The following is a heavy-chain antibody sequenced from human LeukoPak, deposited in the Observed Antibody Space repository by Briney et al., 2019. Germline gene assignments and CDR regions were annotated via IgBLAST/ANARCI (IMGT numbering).Heavy chain of an antibody. CDR3: AKDLGRNRERPYALDF. Sequence: GGSLRLSCAASKFTFSAYAMYWVRQAPGKGLEWVSCIEASDVNTYYADSVKGRFSISRDNSKNTLYLQMNSLRAEDTAVYYCAKDLGRNRERPYALDFWGQGTTVTVSS. CDR1: KFTFSAYA. J-gene: IGHJ6*02. CDR2: IEASDVNT. V-gene: IGHV3-23*01. D-gene: IGHD1-14*01.